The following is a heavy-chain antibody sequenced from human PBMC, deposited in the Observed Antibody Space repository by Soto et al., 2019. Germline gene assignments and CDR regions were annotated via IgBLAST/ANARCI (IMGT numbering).Heavy chain of an antibody. J-gene: IGHJ4*02. V-gene: IGHV3-21*01. CDR3: ARDPGVGATGRDFDY. CDR1: GFTFSSYS. D-gene: IGHD1-26*01. CDR2: ISSSSSYI. Sequence: EVQLVESGGGLVKPGGSLRLSCAASGFTFSSYSMNWVRQAPGKGLEWVSSISSSSSYIYYADSVKGRFTISRDNAKNSLYLQMSSLRAEDTAVYYCARDPGVGATGRDFDYWGQGTLVTVSS.